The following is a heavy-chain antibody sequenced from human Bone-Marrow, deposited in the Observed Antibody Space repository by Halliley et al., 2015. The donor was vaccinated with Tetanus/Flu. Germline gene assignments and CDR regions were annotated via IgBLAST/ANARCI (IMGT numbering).Heavy chain of an antibody. CDR3: SRNDLFSVAPDY. CDR2: ISFSGNT. CDR1: GHSISSGSFY. D-gene: IGHD6-19*01. V-gene: IGHV4-39*01. J-gene: IGHJ4*02. Sequence: TLSLTCTVSGHSISSGSFYWGWIRQPPGKGLEWIGIISFSGNTYYNSSLKSRATISVDTSKNQISLSLISVTAADTAVYFCSRNDLFSVAPDYWGQGTLVSVAS.